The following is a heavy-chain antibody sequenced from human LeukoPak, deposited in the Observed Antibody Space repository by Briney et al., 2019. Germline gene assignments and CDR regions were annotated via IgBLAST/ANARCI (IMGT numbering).Heavy chain of an antibody. J-gene: IGHJ4*02. CDR2: INSDSSAI. D-gene: IGHD5-12*01. CDR1: GFTFSSYS. V-gene: IGHV3-48*01. Sequence: PGGSLRLSCVASGFTFSSYSMNWVRQAPGKGLDWISGINSDSSAIYYADSVKGRFTISRDNAKNSLYLQMNSLRAEDTAVYYCARSYTGYDLWGQGTLVTVFS. CDR3: ARSYTGYDL.